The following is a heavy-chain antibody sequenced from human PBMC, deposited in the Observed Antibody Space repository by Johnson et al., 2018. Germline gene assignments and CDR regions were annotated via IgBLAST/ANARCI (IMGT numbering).Heavy chain of an antibody. V-gene: IGHV4-59*12. J-gene: IGHJ6*03. CDR3: ARDSDEGTTAYYMDV. D-gene: IGHD4-11*01. CDR2: IYYSGST. CDR1: GGSISSYY. Sequence: QVQLRESGPGLVKPSVPLSLTCTVSGGSISSYYWSWIRQPPGKGLEWIGYIYYSGSTNYKPSLKSRVTISVETSKNQFSLKLSSVTAADTAVYYCARDSDEGTTAYYMDVWGKGTTVTVSS.